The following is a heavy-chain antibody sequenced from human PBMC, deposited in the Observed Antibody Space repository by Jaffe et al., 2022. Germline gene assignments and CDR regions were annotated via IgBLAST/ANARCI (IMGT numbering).Heavy chain of an antibody. CDR3: ARGPCYDFWSGYCVGWFDP. CDR1: GYTFTSYA. V-gene: IGHV1-3*01. D-gene: IGHD3-3*01. CDR2: INAGNGNT. Sequence: QVQLVQSGAEVKKPGASVKVSCKASGYTFTSYAMHWVRQAPGQRLEWMGWINAGNGNTKYSQKFQGRVTITRDTSASTAYMELSSLRSEDTAVYYCARGPCYDFWSGYCVGWFDPWGQGTLVTVSS. J-gene: IGHJ5*02.